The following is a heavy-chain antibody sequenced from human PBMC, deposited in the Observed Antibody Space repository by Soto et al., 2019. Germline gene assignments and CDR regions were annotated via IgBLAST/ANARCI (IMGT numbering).Heavy chain of an antibody. CDR3: AGRWGGTFDY. D-gene: IGHD2-21*01. J-gene: IGHJ4*02. CDR2: IYYSGST. CDR1: GGSISSYY. Sequence: PSETLSLICTVSGGSISSYYWSWIRQPPGKGLEWIGYIYYSGSTNYNPSLKSRVTISVDTSKNQFSLKLSSVTAADTAVYYCAGRWGGTFDYWGQGTLVTVSS. V-gene: IGHV4-59*01.